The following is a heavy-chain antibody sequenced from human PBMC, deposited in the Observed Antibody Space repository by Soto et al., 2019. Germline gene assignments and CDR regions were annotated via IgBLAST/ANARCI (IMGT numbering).Heavy chain of an antibody. J-gene: IGHJ6*02. V-gene: IGHV3-30*18. Sequence: GGSLRLSCAASGFTFSSYGMHWVRQAPGKGLEWVAVISYDGSNKYYADSVKGRFTISRDNSKNTLYLQMNSLRAEDTAVYYCAKNYSRYYDMDVWGQGTTVTVSS. D-gene: IGHD4-4*01. CDR2: ISYDGSNK. CDR1: GFTFSSYG. CDR3: AKNYSRYYDMDV.